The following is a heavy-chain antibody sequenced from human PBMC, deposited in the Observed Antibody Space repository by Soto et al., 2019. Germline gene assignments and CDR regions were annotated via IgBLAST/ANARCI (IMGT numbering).Heavy chain of an antibody. V-gene: IGHV3-30-3*01. CDR1: GFTFSSYA. Sequence: QTGGSLRLSCAASGFTFSSYAMHWVRQAPGKGLEWVAVISYDGSNKYYADSVKGRFTISRDNSKNTLYLQMNSLRAEDTAVYYCAREQTWIQLWLHFDYWGQGTLVTVSS. D-gene: IGHD5-18*01. J-gene: IGHJ4*02. CDR2: ISYDGSNK. CDR3: AREQTWIQLWLHFDY.